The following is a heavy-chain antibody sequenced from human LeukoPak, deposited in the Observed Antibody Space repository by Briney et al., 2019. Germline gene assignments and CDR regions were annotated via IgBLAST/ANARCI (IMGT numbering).Heavy chain of an antibody. V-gene: IGHV3-48*03. Sequence: GGSLRLSCAASGFTFSSYEMNRVRQAPGKGLEWVSYISSSGSTIYYADSVKGRFTISRDNAKNSLYLQMNSLRAEDTAVYYCARGSMGIAAAGTDYWGQGTLVTVSS. J-gene: IGHJ4*02. D-gene: IGHD6-13*01. CDR1: GFTFSSYE. CDR3: ARGSMGIAAAGTDY. CDR2: ISSSGSTI.